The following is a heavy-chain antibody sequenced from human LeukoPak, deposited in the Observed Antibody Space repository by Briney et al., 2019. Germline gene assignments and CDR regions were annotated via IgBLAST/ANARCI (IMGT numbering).Heavy chain of an antibody. CDR2: IWNAGTNT. V-gene: IGHV3-33*01. J-gene: IGHJ4*02. CDR3: AREDRYTSGSFDY. CDR1: GFSFSTYG. D-gene: IGHD6-19*01. Sequence: GGSLRLSCAASGFSFSTYGMPWVRQAPGKGLEWVALIWNAGTNTYYADSVKGRFTISRDNSKDTLYLQMNSLRAEDTAVYYCAREDRYTSGSFDYWGQGTLVTVSS.